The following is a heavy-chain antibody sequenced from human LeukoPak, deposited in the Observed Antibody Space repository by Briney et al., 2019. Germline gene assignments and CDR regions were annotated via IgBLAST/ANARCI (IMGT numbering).Heavy chain of an antibody. CDR1: GFTFSTYG. D-gene: IGHD3-22*01. Sequence: GGSLRLSCAASGFTFSTYGMHWVRQAPGKGLKWVAFIRYDGSNKYYADSVKGRFTISRDNSKNTLYLQMNSLRAEDTAVYYCAKGLNYYDGSGYPSWGQGTLVTVSS. J-gene: IGHJ4*02. CDR2: IRYDGSNK. CDR3: AKGLNYYDGSGYPS. V-gene: IGHV3-30*02.